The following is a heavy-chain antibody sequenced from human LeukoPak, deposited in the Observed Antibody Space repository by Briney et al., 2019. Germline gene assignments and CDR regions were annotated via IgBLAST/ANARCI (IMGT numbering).Heavy chain of an antibody. Sequence: GSLRLSCAASGFTFSSNWMHWVRQGPGKGLVWVSRINPDGSGTSHADSVKGRFTISRDNSKNTLYLQMNSLRAEDTAVYYCAKMWFGELLPDYWGQGTLVTVSS. CDR2: INPDGSGT. J-gene: IGHJ4*02. CDR1: GFTFSSNW. V-gene: IGHV3-74*01. CDR3: AKMWFGELLPDY. D-gene: IGHD3-10*01.